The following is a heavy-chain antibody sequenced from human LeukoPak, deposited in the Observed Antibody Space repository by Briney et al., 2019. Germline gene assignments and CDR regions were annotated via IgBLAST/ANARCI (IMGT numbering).Heavy chain of an antibody. CDR3: ARAYSSGWYVLDY. V-gene: IGHV4-59*01. CDR2: IYYSGST. J-gene: IGHJ4*02. D-gene: IGHD6-19*01. Sequence: SETLSLTCTVSGGSISSYYWSWIRQPPGKGLEWIGYIYYSGSTNYNPSLKSRVTISIDTSKNQFSLKLSSVTAADTAVYYCARAYSSGWYVLDYWGQGTLVTVSS. CDR1: GGSISSYY.